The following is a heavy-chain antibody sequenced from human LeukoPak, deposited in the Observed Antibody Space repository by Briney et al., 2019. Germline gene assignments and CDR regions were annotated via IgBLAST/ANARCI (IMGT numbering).Heavy chain of an antibody. CDR1: GYSFTSNW. Sequence: GESLKISCKGSGYSFTSNWIGWVRQMPGKGLEWMGIIYPDDSDTRYSPSFQGQVTISADKSIATAYLQWSSLKASDTAMYYCVRRTTVTTSGDYWGPGTLVTVSS. D-gene: IGHD4-17*01. CDR2: IYPDDSDT. J-gene: IGHJ4*02. V-gene: IGHV5-51*01. CDR3: VRRTTVTTSGDY.